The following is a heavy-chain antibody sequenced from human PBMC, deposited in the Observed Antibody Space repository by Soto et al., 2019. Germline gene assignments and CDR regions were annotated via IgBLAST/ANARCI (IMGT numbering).Heavy chain of an antibody. CDR1: GFTFSSYS. J-gene: IGHJ3*02. V-gene: IGHV3-21*01. CDR3: ARDRPPSYCSSTSFGHDAFDI. CDR2: ISSSSSYI. D-gene: IGHD2-2*01. Sequence: EVQLVESGGGLVKPGGSLRLSCAASGFTFSSYSMNCVRQAPGKGLEWVSSISSSSSYIYYADSVKGRFTISRDNAKNSLYLQMNSLRAEDTAVYYCARDRPPSYCSSTSFGHDAFDIWGQGTMVTVSS.